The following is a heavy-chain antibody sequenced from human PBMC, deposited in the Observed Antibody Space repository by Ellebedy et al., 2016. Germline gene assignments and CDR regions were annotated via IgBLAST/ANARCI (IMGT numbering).Heavy chain of an antibody. CDR2: IYPRDSDT. CDR3: ARSYDISNGFYTSLDY. D-gene: IGHD3-9*01. Sequence: GGSLRLXXKGSGFTFTSYWIAWVRQMPGKGLEWMGVIYPRDSDTRYSPSFQGQVTISADKSMNTAYLQWNNLKASDTAMYYCARSYDISNGFYTSLDYWGQGTLVTVSS. CDR1: GFTFTSYW. J-gene: IGHJ4*02. V-gene: IGHV5-51*01.